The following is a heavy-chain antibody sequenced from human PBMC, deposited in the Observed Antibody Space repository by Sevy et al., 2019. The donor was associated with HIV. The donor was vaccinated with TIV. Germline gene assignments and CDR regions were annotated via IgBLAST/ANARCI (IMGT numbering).Heavy chain of an antibody. J-gene: IGHJ4*02. V-gene: IGHV3-49*03. Sequence: GGSLRLSCTASGFTFGDYAMSWFRQAPGKGLEWVGFIRSKAYGGTTEYAASVKGRFTISRDDSKGIAYLQMNSLKTEDTAVYYCTRDQNDEYYYDSSGYYADYWGQGTLVTVSS. CDR1: GFTFGDYA. CDR3: TRDQNDEYYYDSSGYYADY. D-gene: IGHD3-22*01. CDR2: IRSKAYGGTT.